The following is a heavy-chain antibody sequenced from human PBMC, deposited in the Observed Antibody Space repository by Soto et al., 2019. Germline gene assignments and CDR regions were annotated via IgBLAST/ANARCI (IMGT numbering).Heavy chain of an antibody. CDR3: ASRDPGTSVDY. Sequence: NPSETLSLTCTVSGATVSRGDYFCNWLRQPPGRGLEWIGYIYSSGTTNYNPTLKSRVTISLGKSENQFSLKVTALTAADTAVYYCASRDPGTSVDYWGQGTLVTVSS. D-gene: IGHD1-7*01. CDR1: GATVSRGDYF. CDR2: IYSSGTT. J-gene: IGHJ4*02. V-gene: IGHV4-61*08.